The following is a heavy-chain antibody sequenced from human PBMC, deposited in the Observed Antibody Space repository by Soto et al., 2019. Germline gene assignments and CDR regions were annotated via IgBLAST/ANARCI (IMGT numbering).Heavy chain of an antibody. J-gene: IGHJ4*02. CDR3: ARVYSGSYYEFDY. D-gene: IGHD1-26*01. Sequence: QVQLQESGPGLVKPSETLSLTCTVSGGSINNYYWGWIRQPAGKGLEWIGRIYTSGGTNYNPSLKSRVTMSVDTSKNQFSLKLSSVTAADTAVYYCARVYSGSYYEFDYWGQGTLVTVSS. CDR2: IYTSGGT. CDR1: GGSINNYY. V-gene: IGHV4-4*07.